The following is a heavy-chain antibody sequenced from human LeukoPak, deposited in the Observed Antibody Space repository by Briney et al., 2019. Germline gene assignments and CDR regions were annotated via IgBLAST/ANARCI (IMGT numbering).Heavy chain of an antibody. V-gene: IGHV3-48*03. CDR2: ISSSGSTI. CDR3: AREKRYNWFDP. J-gene: IGHJ5*02. CDR1: GFTFSSYE. Sequence: PGGSLRLSCAASGFTFSSYEMNWVRQAPGKGLEWVSYISSSGSTIYYADSVKGRFTISRDNAKNSLYLQMNSLRAEDTAVYYCAREKRYNWFDPWGQGTLVTVSS.